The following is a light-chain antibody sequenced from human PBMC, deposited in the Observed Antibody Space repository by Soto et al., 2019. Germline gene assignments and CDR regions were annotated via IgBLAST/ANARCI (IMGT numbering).Light chain of an antibody. CDR2: GAS. V-gene: IGKV3-11*01. J-gene: IGKJ4*01. CDR3: QQRINWPLT. CDR1: QSISSH. Sequence: EIVLTQSPATLSLSPGERATLSCRASQSISSHLAWYQQKPGQAPRLLIYGASNRATGIPDRFSGSGSGTDFTLSISSLEPEDFAVYYCQQRINWPLTFGGGTKVEIK.